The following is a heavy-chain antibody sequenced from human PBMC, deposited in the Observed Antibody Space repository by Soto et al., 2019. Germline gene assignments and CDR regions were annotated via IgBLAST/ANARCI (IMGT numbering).Heavy chain of an antibody. CDR1: GGSISSYF. D-gene: IGHD3-3*01. V-gene: IGHV4-59*08. J-gene: IGHJ4*02. Sequence: SETLSLTCTISGGSISSYFWSWIRQPPGKGLEWIGYVFYTGATDYNPSLKSRLTMSIDASKNQSSLRLSSVSAADTAMYYCASHRGSSFGNFDYWGQGTLVTVSS. CDR3: ASHRGSSFGNFDY. CDR2: VFYTGAT.